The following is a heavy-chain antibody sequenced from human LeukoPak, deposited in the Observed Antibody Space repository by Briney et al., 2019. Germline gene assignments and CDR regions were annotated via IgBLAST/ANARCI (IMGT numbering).Heavy chain of an antibody. D-gene: IGHD1-26*01. V-gene: IGHV4-39*07. J-gene: IGHJ3*02. CDR2: IYYSGST. CDR1: GGSISSSSYY. CDR3: ASGGGSYAPLNN. Sequence: ASETLSLTCTVSGGSISSSSYYWGWIRQPPGKGLEWIGSIYYSGSTYYNPSLKSRVTISVDTSKNQFSLKLSSVTAADTAAYYCASGGGSYAPLNNWGQGTMVTVSS.